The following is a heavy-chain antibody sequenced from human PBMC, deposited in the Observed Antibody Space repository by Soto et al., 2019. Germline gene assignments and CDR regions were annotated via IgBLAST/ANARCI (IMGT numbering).Heavy chain of an antibody. J-gene: IGHJ4*02. CDR1: GYTLTELS. CDR3: ARDDYDYIWGSYRYTFDY. Sequence: ASVKVSCKVSGYTLTELSMHWVRQAPGKGLEWMGGFDPEDGETIYAQKFQGRVTMTEDTSTDTAYMELRSLRSEDTAVYYCARDDYDYIWGSYRYTFDYWGQGTLVTVSS. CDR2: FDPEDGET. V-gene: IGHV1-24*01. D-gene: IGHD3-16*02.